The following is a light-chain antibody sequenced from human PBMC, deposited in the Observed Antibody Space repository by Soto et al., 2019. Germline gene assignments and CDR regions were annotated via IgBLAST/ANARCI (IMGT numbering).Light chain of an antibody. Sequence: DIQMTQSPSPPSASVGARVSITCRASQSISRSLAWYQQKSGKAPKLLIYDASNLHSGVPSGFTGSGSGTEFTLTISSLQPDDFAIYYCQQYSSYRTFGQGTRWIS. V-gene: IGKV1-5*01. CDR3: QQYSSYRT. CDR2: DAS. J-gene: IGKJ1*01. CDR1: QSISRS.